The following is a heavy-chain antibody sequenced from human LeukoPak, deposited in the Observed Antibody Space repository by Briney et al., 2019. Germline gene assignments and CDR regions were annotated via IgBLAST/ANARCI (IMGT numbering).Heavy chain of an antibody. D-gene: IGHD3-9*01. Sequence: GASVKVSCKASGYTFTSYDINWVRQATGQGLEWMRWMNPNSGNTGYAQKFQGRVTMTRNTSISTAYMELSSLGSEDTAVYYCARALSQYDILTGYPAGGVDHWGQGTLVTVSS. V-gene: IGHV1-8*01. J-gene: IGHJ4*02. CDR1: GYTFTSYD. CDR3: ARALSQYDILTGYPAGGVDH. CDR2: MNPNSGNT.